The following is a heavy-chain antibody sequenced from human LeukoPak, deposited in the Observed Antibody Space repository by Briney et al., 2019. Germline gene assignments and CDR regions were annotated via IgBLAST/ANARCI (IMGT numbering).Heavy chain of an antibody. D-gene: IGHD1-7*01. CDR3: ARAELELELRSIYYYYGMDV. Sequence: ASVKVSCKASGYTFTSYGISWVRQAPGQGLEWMGWISAYNGNTNYAQKLQGRVTMTTDTSTSTACMELRSLRSDDTAVYYCARAELELELRSIYYYYGMDVWGQGTTVTVSS. CDR1: GYTFTSYG. V-gene: IGHV1-18*01. CDR2: ISAYNGNT. J-gene: IGHJ6*02.